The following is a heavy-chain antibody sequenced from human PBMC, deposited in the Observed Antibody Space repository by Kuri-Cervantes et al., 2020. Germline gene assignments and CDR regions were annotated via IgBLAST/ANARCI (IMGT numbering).Heavy chain of an antibody. V-gene: IGHV4-4*07. J-gene: IGHJ6*02. CDR1: GGSISSYY. Sequence: ETLSLTCTVSGGSISSYYWSWIRQPAGKGLEWIGRIYTSGSTNYNPSLKSRVTMSVDTSKNQFSLKLSSVTAADTAVYYCARGRLGTYYYYYGMDVWGQGTTVTVSS. D-gene: IGHD7-27*01. CDR3: ARGRLGTYYYYYGMDV. CDR2: IYTSGST.